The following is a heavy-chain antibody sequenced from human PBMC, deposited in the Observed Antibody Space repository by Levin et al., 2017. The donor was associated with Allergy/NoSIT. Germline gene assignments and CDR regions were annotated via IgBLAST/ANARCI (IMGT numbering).Heavy chain of an antibody. CDR3: ATVDPVVRGVPFDY. J-gene: IGHJ4*02. CDR1: GYTFTGYY. V-gene: IGHV1-2*02. Sequence: ASVKVSCKASGYTFTGYYMYWVRQAPGQGLECMGWINPNSGGTNYAQKFQGRVTMTRDTSISTAYMELSRLRSDDTAVYYCATVDPVVRGVPFDYWGQGTLVTVSS. D-gene: IGHD3-10*01. CDR2: INPNSGGT.